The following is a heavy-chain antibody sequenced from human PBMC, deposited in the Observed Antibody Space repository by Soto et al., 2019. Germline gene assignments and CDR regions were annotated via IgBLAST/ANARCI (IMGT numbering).Heavy chain of an antibody. Sequence: QVQLQESGPGLVKPSETLSLTCAVSSGSISSYYWSWIRQSPGKGLEWVGYIYYTGTTNYNPSLKRRVSFSVDTSKNQFSLKLSSVTAADTAVYYCARSPILCGDYVSWYFDLWGRGTLVTVSS. V-gene: IGHV4-59*01. CDR1: SGSISSYY. CDR2: IYYTGTT. J-gene: IGHJ2*01. CDR3: ARSPILCGDYVSWYFDL. D-gene: IGHD4-17*01.